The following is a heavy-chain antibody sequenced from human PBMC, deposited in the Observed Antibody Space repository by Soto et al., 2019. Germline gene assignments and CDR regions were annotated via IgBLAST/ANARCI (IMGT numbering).Heavy chain of an antibody. J-gene: IGHJ6*02. CDR2: IWYDGSNK. D-gene: IGHD5-18*01. Sequence: QVQLVESGGGVVQPGRSLRLSCAASGFTFSSYGMHWVRQAPGKGREWVAVIWYDGSNKYYADSVKGRFTISRDNSKNTLYLQMNSLRAEDTAVYYCAREAAMVQNYYYYGMDVWGQGTTVTVSS. V-gene: IGHV3-33*01. CDR1: GFTFSSYG. CDR3: AREAAMVQNYYYYGMDV.